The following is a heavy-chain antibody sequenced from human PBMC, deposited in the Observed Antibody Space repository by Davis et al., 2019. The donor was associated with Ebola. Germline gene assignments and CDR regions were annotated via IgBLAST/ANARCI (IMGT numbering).Heavy chain of an antibody. CDR3: ARRNTTVRGFDY. CDR2: INWNGGST. J-gene: IGHJ4*02. D-gene: IGHD4-17*01. CDR1: GFTFDDYG. V-gene: IGHV3-20*01. Sequence: GESLKISCAASGFTFDDYGMSWVRQAPGKGLEWVSGINWNGGSTGYADSVKGRFTISRDNSNNTFYLQMDRLTTEDTGLYHCARRNTTVRGFDYWGRGSLVIVSS.